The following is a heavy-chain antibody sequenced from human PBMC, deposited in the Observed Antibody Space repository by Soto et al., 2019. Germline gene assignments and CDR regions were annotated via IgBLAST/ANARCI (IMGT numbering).Heavy chain of an antibody. CDR3: AKSIVGATPTASY. J-gene: IGHJ4*02. V-gene: IGHV3-30-3*02. Sequence: GGSLRLSCAASKFTFSTYAMTWVRQAPGKGLEWVAVISYDGSNKYYADSVKGRFTISRDNSKNTLYLQMNSLRAEDTAVYYCAKSIVGATPTASYWGQGTLVTVSS. CDR1: KFTFSTYA. D-gene: IGHD1-26*01. CDR2: ISYDGSNK.